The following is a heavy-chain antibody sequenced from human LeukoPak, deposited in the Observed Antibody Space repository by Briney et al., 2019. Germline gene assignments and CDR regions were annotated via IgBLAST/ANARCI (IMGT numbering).Heavy chain of an antibody. CDR1: GFTFSSHW. D-gene: IGHD3-22*01. CDR3: ARDPSRDYYDSSGFDH. CDR2: INSDGGVT. Sequence: GGSLRLSCAASGFTFSSHWMHWVRQAPGKGLVWVSRINSDGGVTTYADSVKGRFTISRDNARNTLYLQMNNSRAEDTAVYYCARDPSRDYYDSSGFDHWGQGTLVTVSS. V-gene: IGHV3-74*01. J-gene: IGHJ5*02.